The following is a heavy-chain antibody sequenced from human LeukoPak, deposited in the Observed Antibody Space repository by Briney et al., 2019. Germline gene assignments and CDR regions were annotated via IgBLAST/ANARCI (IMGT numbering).Heavy chain of an antibody. CDR3: AREKRLGDRFFNDY. CDR1: GYTFTGYY. J-gene: IGHJ4*02. V-gene: IGHV1-2*02. Sequence: GASVKVSCKASGYTFTGYYMHWVRQAPGQGLEWMGWINPNSGGTNYAQKFQGRVTMTRDTSISTAYMELSRLRSDDTAVYYCAREKRLGDRFFNDYWGQGTLVTVSS. D-gene: IGHD3-16*02. CDR2: INPNSGGT.